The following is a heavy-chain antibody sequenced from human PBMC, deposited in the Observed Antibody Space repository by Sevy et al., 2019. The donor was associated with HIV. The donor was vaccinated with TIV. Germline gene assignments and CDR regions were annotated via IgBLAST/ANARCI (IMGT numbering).Heavy chain of an antibody. J-gene: IGHJ4*02. D-gene: IGHD3-22*01. CDR2: ISTDGNIK. CDR3: ASHYDDSTGYYYPLDY. Sequence: GGCLRLSCTASGFSFSNYAMYWVRQAPGEGLEWLAVISTDGNIKDYADSVKGRFTISRDNFKNMLYLQMNSLRAEDSAVYDSASHYDDSTGYYYPLDYWGLGTLVTVSS. CDR1: GFSFSNYA. V-gene: IGHV3-30*04.